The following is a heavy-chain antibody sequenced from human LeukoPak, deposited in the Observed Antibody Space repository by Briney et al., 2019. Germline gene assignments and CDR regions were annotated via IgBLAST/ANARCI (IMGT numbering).Heavy chain of an antibody. Sequence: GGSLRLSCAASGFTFSGSAMHWVRQASGKGLEWVGRIRSKANSYATAYAASVKGRFTISRDDSKNTAYLQMNSLNTEDTAVYYCTRHPDYGDYVFDYWGQGTLVTVSS. CDR1: GFTFSGSA. D-gene: IGHD4-17*01. CDR3: TRHPDYGDYVFDY. J-gene: IGHJ4*02. CDR2: IRSKANSYAT. V-gene: IGHV3-73*01.